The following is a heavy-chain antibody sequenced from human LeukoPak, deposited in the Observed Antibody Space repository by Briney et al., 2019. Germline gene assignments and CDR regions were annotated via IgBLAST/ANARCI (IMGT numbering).Heavy chain of an antibody. D-gene: IGHD6-13*01. Sequence: GGSLRLSCAASGFTFSSYAMSWVRQAPGKGLEWVSAISGGGGSTYYADSVKGRFTISRDNSKNTPYRQMNSLRAEDTAVYYCAKGSSSSWYDYWGQGTLVTVSS. CDR2: ISGGGGST. J-gene: IGHJ4*02. CDR1: GFTFSSYA. V-gene: IGHV3-23*01. CDR3: AKGSSSSWYDY.